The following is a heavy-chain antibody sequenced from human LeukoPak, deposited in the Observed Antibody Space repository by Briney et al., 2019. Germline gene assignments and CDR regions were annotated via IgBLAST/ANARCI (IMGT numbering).Heavy chain of an antibody. D-gene: IGHD6-13*01. CDR1: GGTFSSYA. Sequence: ASVKVSCKASGGTFSSYAISWVRQAPGQGLEWMGWINPNSGGTNYAQKFQGRVTMTRDTSISIAYMELSSLTSDDTAVYYCAREVIAAAGRLFDYWAQGTLVTVSS. V-gene: IGHV1-2*02. CDR3: AREVIAAAGRLFDY. J-gene: IGHJ4*02. CDR2: INPNSGGT.